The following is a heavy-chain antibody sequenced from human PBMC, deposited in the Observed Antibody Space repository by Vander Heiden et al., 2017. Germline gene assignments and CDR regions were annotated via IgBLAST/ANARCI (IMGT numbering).Heavy chain of an antibody. CDR2: INHSGST. CDR1: GGSFSGYY. D-gene: IGHD3-22*01. V-gene: IGHV4-34*01. J-gene: IGHJ6*02. CDR3: ARTYYYDSSGYYYVNYYYGMDV. Sequence: QVQLQQWGAGLLKPSETLSLTCAVYGGSFSGYYWSWIRQPPGKGLEWIGEINHSGSTNYNPSLKSRVTISVDTSKNQFSLKLSAVTAADTAVYYCARTYYYDSSGYYYVNYYYGMDVWGQGTTVTVSS.